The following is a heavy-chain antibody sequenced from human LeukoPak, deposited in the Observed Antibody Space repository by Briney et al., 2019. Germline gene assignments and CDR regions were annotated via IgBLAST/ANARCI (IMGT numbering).Heavy chain of an antibody. CDR2: IYSGGST. V-gene: IGHV3-53*01. Sequence: PGGSLRLSCAASGFTVSSNYMSWVRQAPGKGLEWVSVIYSGGSTYYADSVKGRFTISRDNSKSTLYLQMNSLTAEDTAVYYCAKPFSFGSDSSYQAFDSWGQGTLVTVSS. CDR3: AKPFSFGSDSSYQAFDS. J-gene: IGHJ4*02. D-gene: IGHD3-10*01. CDR1: GFTVSSNY.